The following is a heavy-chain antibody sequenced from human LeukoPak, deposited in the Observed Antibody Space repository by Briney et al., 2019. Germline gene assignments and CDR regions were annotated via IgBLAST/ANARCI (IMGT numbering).Heavy chain of an antibody. Sequence: GGSLRLSCAASGFIFSNCWVSWVRQAPGKGLEWVGRIGSKTEGGTTDYAGTMKGRFTISSDESKNTLYLQINSLKTEDTAVYYCTIDYTGYWGQGTLVTVSS. CDR3: TIDYTGY. V-gene: IGHV3-15*04. J-gene: IGHJ4*02. CDR2: IGSKTEGGTT. D-gene: IGHD2-2*02. CDR1: GFIFSNCW.